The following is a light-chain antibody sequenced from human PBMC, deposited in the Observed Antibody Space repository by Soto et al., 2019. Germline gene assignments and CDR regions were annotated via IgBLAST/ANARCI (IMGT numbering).Light chain of an antibody. CDR3: CSYRSSSTHWV. V-gene: IGLV2-14*03. CDR1: SSDIGGYNY. CDR2: DVS. Sequence: QSVLTQPASVSGSPGQSITISCTGTSSDIGGYNYVSWYQQHPGKAPKLIIYDVSDRPSGISNRFSASKSGNTASLTISGLQTEDEADYYCCSYRSSSTHWVFGTGTKVTVL. J-gene: IGLJ1*01.